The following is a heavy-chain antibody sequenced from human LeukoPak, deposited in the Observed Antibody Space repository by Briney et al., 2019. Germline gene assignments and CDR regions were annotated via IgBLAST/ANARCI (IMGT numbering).Heavy chain of an antibody. CDR1: GFTFSSYS. CDR3: ARGGSWHPIAAAGVDY. CDR2: ISSSSSYI. J-gene: IGHJ4*02. Sequence: GGSLRLSCAASGFTFSSYSMNWVRQAPGKGLEWVSSISSSSSYIYYADSVKGRFTISRDNAKNSLYLQMNSLRAEDTAVYYCARGGSWHPIAAAGVDYWGQGTLVTVSS. D-gene: IGHD6-13*01. V-gene: IGHV3-21*01.